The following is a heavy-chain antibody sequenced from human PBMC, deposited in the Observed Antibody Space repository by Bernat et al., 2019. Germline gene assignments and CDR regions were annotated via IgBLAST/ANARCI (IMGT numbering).Heavy chain of an antibody. J-gene: IGHJ6*02. CDR2: IGGSGGTT. D-gene: IGHD1-26*01. CDR3: AKDLEGAYSGMDV. CDR1: GFTFSSYA. V-gene: IGHV3-23*01. Sequence: EVQLLESGGGLVQPGGSLRLSCAASGFTFSSYAMSWVRQAPGKGLEWVSAIGGSGGTTYYADSVKGRFTISRDNSKNTLYLQMNSLRAEDTAVYYCAKDLEGAYSGMDVWGQGTTVTVSS.